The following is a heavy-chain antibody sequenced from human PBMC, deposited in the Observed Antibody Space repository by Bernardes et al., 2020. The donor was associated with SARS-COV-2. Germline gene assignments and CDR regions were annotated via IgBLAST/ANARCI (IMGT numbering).Heavy chain of an antibody. V-gene: IGHV3-30-3*01. J-gene: IGHJ6*02. D-gene: IGHD1-1*01. CDR3: AGELERLGMDV. Sequence: GGSLRLSCAASGFTFSSYAMHWVRQAPGKGLEGVAVISYDGSNKYYADSVEGRFNISRDNYKNTLYLQMNSLSAEDTAVYYCAGELERLGMDVWGQGTTVTVSS. CDR2: ISYDGSNK. CDR1: GFTFSSYA.